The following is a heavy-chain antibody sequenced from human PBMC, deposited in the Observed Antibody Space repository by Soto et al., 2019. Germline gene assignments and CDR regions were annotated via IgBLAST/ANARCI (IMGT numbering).Heavy chain of an antibody. D-gene: IGHD3-22*01. CDR2: INAGNGNT. V-gene: IGHV1-3*01. Sequence: ASVKVSCKASGYTFTGYAMHWVRQAPGQRLEWMGWINAGNGNTKYSQKFQGRVTITRDTSASTAYMELSSLRSEDTAVYYCAKAISDYYAPFGFWGQGTLVTVSS. J-gene: IGHJ4*02. CDR3: AKAISDYYAPFGF. CDR1: GYTFTGYA.